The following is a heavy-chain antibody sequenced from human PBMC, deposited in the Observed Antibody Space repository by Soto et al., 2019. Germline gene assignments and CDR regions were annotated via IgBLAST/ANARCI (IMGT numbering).Heavy chain of an antibody. V-gene: IGHV3-48*03. CDR2: ISSGASA. D-gene: IGHD1-20*01. Sequence: GGSLRLSCAASGFTFSIYGMNWVRQAPGKGLEWVSYISSGASAYYADSVKGRFTISRDDAKNLLYLEMNSLRDEDTAIYYCATSLVNNVRFDFWGQGTLVTVSS. CDR3: ATSLVNNVRFDF. CDR1: GFTFSIYG. J-gene: IGHJ4*02.